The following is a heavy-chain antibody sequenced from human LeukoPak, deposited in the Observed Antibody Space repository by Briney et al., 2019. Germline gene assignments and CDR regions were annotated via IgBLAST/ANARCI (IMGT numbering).Heavy chain of an antibody. Sequence: PGGSLRLSCAASGFTFSSYGTSWVRQAPGKGLEWVSAISGSGGSTYYADSVKGRFTISRDNSKNTPYLQMNSLRAEDTAVYYCAKSIAVAGGFDYWGQGTLVTVSS. CDR1: GFTFSSYG. D-gene: IGHD6-19*01. CDR3: AKSIAVAGGFDY. CDR2: ISGSGGST. J-gene: IGHJ4*02. V-gene: IGHV3-23*01.